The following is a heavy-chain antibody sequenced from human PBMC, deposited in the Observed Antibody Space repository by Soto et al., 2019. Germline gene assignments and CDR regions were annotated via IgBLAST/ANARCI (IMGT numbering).Heavy chain of an antibody. CDR3: ARESMGYYGSGIDY. Sequence: EVQLVESGGGLVQPGGSLRLSCAASGFTVSSNYMSWVRQAPGKGLEWVSVIYSGGSTYYADSVKGRFTISRHNSKNTLNLQMNSLRAEDTAVYYCARESMGYYGSGIDYWGQGTLVTVSS. CDR1: GFTVSSNY. V-gene: IGHV3-53*04. J-gene: IGHJ4*02. D-gene: IGHD3-10*01. CDR2: IYSGGST.